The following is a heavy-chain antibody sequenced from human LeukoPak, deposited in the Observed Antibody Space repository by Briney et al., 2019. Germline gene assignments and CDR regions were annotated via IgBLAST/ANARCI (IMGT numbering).Heavy chain of an antibody. J-gene: IGHJ6*03. CDR3: ARVRAAADYYYYYYMDV. Sequence: PGGSLRLSCAASGFTFSDYYMSWIRQAPGKGLEWVSYISSSGSTIYYADSVKGRFTISRDNAKNSLYLQMNSLRAEDTAVYYCARVRAAADYYYYYYMDVWGKGTTVTVSS. D-gene: IGHD6-13*01. V-gene: IGHV3-11*04. CDR1: GFTFSDYY. CDR2: ISSSGSTI.